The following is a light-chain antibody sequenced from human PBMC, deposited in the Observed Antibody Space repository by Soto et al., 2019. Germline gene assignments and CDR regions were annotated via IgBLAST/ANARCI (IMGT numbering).Light chain of an antibody. V-gene: IGLV2-8*01. Sequence: QSALTQPPSASGSPGQSVTIACTGTSSDVGTYNYVSWYHQLPDKAPTLIMYEVSKRPSGVPDRFSGSKSGNTASLTVSGLQAEDEADYYCTSYAGTYSFFYVFGTGTKLTVL. CDR2: EVS. CDR3: TSYAGTYSFFYV. J-gene: IGLJ1*01. CDR1: SSDVGTYNY.